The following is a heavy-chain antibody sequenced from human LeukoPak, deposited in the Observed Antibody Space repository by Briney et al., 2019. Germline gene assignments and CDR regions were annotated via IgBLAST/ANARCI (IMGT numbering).Heavy chain of an antibody. D-gene: IGHD3/OR15-3a*01. CDR3: ARGRGWTYDS. CDR2: MSYDGSNK. Sequence: PGGSLRLSCAASGFTFSSYAMYWVRQAPGKGLEWVALMSYDGSNKYYADSVKGRFTISRDNSRNTLYLQMNSLRAEDTAVYYCARGRGWTYDSWGRGTLVTVSS. V-gene: IGHV3-30-3*01. CDR1: GFTFSSYA. J-gene: IGHJ4*02.